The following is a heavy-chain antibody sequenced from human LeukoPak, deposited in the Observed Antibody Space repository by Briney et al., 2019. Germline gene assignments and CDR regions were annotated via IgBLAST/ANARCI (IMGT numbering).Heavy chain of an antibody. V-gene: IGHV4-39*07. D-gene: IGHD3-22*01. Sequence: EASETLSLTCTVSGGSISSSSYYWGWIRQPPGKGLEWIGSIYYSGSTYYNPSLKSRVTISVDTSKNQFSLKLSSVTAADTAVYYCARDANYYDSSGYFDYWGQGTLVTVSS. CDR2: IYYSGST. CDR3: ARDANYYDSSGYFDY. J-gene: IGHJ4*02. CDR1: GGSISSSSYY.